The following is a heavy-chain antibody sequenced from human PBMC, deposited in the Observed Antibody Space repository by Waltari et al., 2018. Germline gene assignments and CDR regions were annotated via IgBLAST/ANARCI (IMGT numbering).Heavy chain of an antibody. CDR1: GFTFSSYA. CDR2: IRGSGGST. CDR3: AKGFSSSWYNYYYMDV. Sequence: EVQLVESGGGLVQPGGSLRLSCAASGFTFSSYAMSWVRQAPGKGLEWVSAIRGSGGSTYYADSVKGRFTISRDNSKNTLYLQMNSLRAEDTAVYYCAKGFSSSWYNYYYMDVWGKGTTVTVSS. V-gene: IGHV3-23*04. D-gene: IGHD6-13*01. J-gene: IGHJ6*03.